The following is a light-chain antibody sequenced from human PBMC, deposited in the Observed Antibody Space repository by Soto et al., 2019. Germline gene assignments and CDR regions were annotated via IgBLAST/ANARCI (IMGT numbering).Light chain of an antibody. Sequence: ESVLTQSPAALSLSPGERATLSCRASQSVSSNLAWYQQKPGQAPRLLIYDASNRATGIPARFSGSGSGTDFTLTISSLEPEDFAVYYCQQRSNWPGITFGQGTRLEIK. CDR3: QQRSNWPGIT. J-gene: IGKJ5*01. V-gene: IGKV3-11*01. CDR1: QSVSSN. CDR2: DAS.